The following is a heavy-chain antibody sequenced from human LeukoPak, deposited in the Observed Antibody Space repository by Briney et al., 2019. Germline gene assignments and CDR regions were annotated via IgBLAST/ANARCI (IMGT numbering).Heavy chain of an antibody. Sequence: SVKVSCKASGGTFSSYAISWVRQAPGQGLEWMGGIIPIFGTANYAQKFQGRVTITADESTSTAYMELSSLRSEDTAVYYCARDYSSSWSTTMYYYYYGMDVWGQGTTVTVSS. J-gene: IGHJ6*02. CDR3: ARDYSSSWSTTMYYYYYGMDV. D-gene: IGHD6-13*01. CDR2: IIPIFGTA. V-gene: IGHV1-69*01. CDR1: GGTFSSYA.